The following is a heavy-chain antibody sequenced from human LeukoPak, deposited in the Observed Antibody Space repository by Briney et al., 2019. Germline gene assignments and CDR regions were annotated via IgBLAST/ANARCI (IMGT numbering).Heavy chain of an antibody. D-gene: IGHD3-9*01. CDR1: GGSISSSSYY. J-gene: IGHJ5*01. Sequence: SETLSLTCTVSGGSISSSSYYWGWIRQFPGKGLEWIGSVYYSGSTYYKPSLKSRVTISADTSNNQFSLHLYSVTAADTAVYYCVNGRAYSTDFARLLRGDSWGQGTLVSVSS. CDR3: VNGRAYSTDFARLLRGDS. V-gene: IGHV4-39*01. CDR2: VYYSGST.